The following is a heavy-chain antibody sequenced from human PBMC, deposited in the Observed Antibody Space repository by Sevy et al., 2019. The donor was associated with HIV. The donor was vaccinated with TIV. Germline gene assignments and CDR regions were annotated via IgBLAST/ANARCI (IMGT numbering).Heavy chain of an antibody. CDR1: GFTFNNYG. Sequence: GGSLRLSCAASGFTFNNYGMHWVRQAPGKGLEWVAVIWYDGSNKYYADSVKGRFTISRDTSKNTLYLHMNSLRADDTAVYYCARDIKSTVVTPGDYWGQGTLVTVSS. CDR3: ARDIKSTVVTPGDY. CDR2: IWYDGSNK. J-gene: IGHJ4*02. D-gene: IGHD4-17*01. V-gene: IGHV3-33*01.